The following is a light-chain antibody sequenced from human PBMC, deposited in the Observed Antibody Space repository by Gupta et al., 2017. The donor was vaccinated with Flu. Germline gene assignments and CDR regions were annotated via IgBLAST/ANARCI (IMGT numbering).Light chain of an antibody. CDR1: NIGTKS. Sequence: SYVLTQPPSVSVAPGQTATITCGGNNIGTKSVHWYQQKAGQAPVLLVYDDTDRPSGIPERFSGSNSGNTATLTISRVEAGDEADYYCQVWDRSSDQVVFGGGTKLTAL. CDR2: DDT. CDR3: QVWDRSSDQVV. V-gene: IGLV3-21*02. J-gene: IGLJ3*02.